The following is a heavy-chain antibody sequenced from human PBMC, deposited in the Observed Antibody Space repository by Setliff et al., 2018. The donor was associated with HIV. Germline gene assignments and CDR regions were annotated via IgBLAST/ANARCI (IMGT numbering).Heavy chain of an antibody. Sequence: PGGSLRLSCAASGITVSSNYMSWVRQAPGKGLEWVSVIYSGGSTYNADSVKGRFTISRDNVKNTLYLQMSSLRAEDTAVYYCARALWFGEFDYYYYMDVWGKGTTVTVSS. J-gene: IGHJ6*03. CDR3: ARALWFGEFDYYYYMDV. CDR1: GITVSSNY. CDR2: IYSGGST. D-gene: IGHD3-10*01. V-gene: IGHV3-53*01.